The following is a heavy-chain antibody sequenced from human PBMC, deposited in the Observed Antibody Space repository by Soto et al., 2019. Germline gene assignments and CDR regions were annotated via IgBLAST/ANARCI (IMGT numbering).Heavy chain of an antibody. CDR3: TINYYDTSGYSIDI. J-gene: IGHJ3*02. CDR2: TRNKGNSYST. CDR1: GFTFSGHY. V-gene: IGHV3-72*01. D-gene: IGHD3-22*01. Sequence: GGSLRLSCAASGFTFSGHYMDWVRQAPGKGLEWVGRTRNKGNSYSTEYAASVKGRFTISRDDSKNSLYLQMNSLKTEDTAVYYCTINYYDTSGYSIDIWGQGTMVTVSS.